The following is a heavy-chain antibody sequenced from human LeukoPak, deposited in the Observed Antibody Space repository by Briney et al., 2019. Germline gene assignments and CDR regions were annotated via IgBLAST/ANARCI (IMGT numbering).Heavy chain of an antibody. V-gene: IGHV3-30*02. J-gene: IGHJ3*02. CDR3: AKDPGQLAPLDDAFDI. D-gene: IGHD6-6*01. CDR1: GFSFSDYG. Sequence: GGSLRLSCVASGFSFSDYGMHWVRQAPGKGLEWVAFIRFDGTNEQYADSVKGRFIISRDEAKKTLYLQMNSLRAEDTAVYYCAKDPGQLAPLDDAFDIWGQGTMVTVPS. CDR2: IRFDGTNE.